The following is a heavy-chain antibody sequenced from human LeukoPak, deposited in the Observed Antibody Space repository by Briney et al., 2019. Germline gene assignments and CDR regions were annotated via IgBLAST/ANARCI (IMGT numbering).Heavy chain of an antibody. J-gene: IGHJ4*02. D-gene: IGHD5-24*01. V-gene: IGHV4-59*01. Sequence: SETLSLTCTVSGGSISIYYWSWIRQPPGKGLEWIGYIYNSGSTNYNPSLRSRVTISLDTSKNQFSLKLSSVTAADTAVYYCARAQFQERPVDYWGQGTLVTVSS. CDR3: ARAQFQERPVDY. CDR2: IYNSGST. CDR1: GGSISIYY.